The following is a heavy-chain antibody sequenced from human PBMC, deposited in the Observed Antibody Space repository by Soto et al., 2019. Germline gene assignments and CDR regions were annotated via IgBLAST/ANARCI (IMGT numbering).Heavy chain of an antibody. V-gene: IGHV3-33*06. CDR2: IWYDGSNK. CDR1: GFTFSSYG. Sequence: GGSLRLSCAASGFTFSSYGMHWVRQAPGRGLEWVAVIWYDGSNKYYADSVKGRFTISRDNSKNTLYLQMNSLRAEDTAVYYCANTITFVRGDPYHYYRMSVSGQGTTVPVSS. J-gene: IGHJ6*02. CDR3: ANTITFVRGDPYHYYRMSV. D-gene: IGHD3-10*01.